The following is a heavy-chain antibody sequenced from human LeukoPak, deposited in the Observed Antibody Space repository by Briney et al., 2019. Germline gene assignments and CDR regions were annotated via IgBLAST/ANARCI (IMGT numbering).Heavy chain of an antibody. V-gene: IGHV4-61*01. Sequence: SETLSLTCTVSGDFVSRSSYYWTWIRQPPGKGLEWIGYIYYIGSTNYNPSLRSRLTMSVDTSKNQFSLRLSSVIAADTAVYYCARYYDSTGSFDYWGQGTLVTVSS. D-gene: IGHD3-22*01. CDR3: ARYYDSTGSFDY. J-gene: IGHJ4*02. CDR2: IYYIGST. CDR1: GDFVSRSSYY.